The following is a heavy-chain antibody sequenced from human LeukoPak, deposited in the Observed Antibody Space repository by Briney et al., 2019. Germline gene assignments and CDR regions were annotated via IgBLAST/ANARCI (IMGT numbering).Heavy chain of an antibody. CDR2: ISGSGGST. CDR1: GFTFSSYA. Sequence: GGSLRLSCAASGFTFSSYAMSWVRQAPGKGLEWVSGISGSGGSTYSADSVKGRFTISRDNSKNTLYLQMNSLRAEDTAVYYCAKSPPAYTVTTFNYWGQGTLVTVSS. CDR3: AKSPPAYTVTTFNY. D-gene: IGHD4-11*01. J-gene: IGHJ4*02. V-gene: IGHV3-23*01.